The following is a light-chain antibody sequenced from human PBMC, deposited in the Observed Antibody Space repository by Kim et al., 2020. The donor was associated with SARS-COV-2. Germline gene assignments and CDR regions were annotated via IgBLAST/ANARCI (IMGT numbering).Light chain of an antibody. CDR1: SSNLKNYNL. V-gene: IGLV2-23*02. CDR2: NVS. CDR3: RSYAGSSTVI. J-gene: IGLJ2*01. Sequence: GRSITISCTGSSSNLKNYNLVSWYQQHPGRAPKLLIYNVSERPSGVSNRFSGSKSGNTASLTISGLQAEDEADYYCRSYAGSSTVIFGGGTKVTVL.